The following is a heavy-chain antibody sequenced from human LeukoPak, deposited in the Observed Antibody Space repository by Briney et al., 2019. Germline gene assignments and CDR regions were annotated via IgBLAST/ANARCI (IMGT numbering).Heavy chain of an antibody. V-gene: IGHV6-1*01. Sequence: SQTLSLTCAISGDSVSSNVVAWNWVRQSPSRGLEWLGRTYYRSKWFNDYAVSVRSRIIINPDTSKNQFSLHLNSVTPEDTAVYYCARDLYNSGVRGVIISLVFDYWGQGTLVTVSS. CDR1: GDSVSSNVVA. CDR2: TYYRSKWFN. J-gene: IGHJ4*02. CDR3: ARDLYNSGVRGVIISLVFDY. D-gene: IGHD3-10*01.